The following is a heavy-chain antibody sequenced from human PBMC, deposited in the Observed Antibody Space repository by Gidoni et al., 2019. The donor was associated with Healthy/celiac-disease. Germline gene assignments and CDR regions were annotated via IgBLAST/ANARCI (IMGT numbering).Heavy chain of an antibody. CDR3: AKIHGRIAAAGTAY. Sequence: ELQLVESGGGLVQPGGYLRLSCAASGFTFRSYAMRWVRQAPGKGVACVSAMSGIGSSTYYADSVKGRFTISIYNSKNTLYLQMNSLRSEDTAVYYCAKIHGRIAAAGTAYWGQGTLVTVSS. CDR2: MSGIGSST. CDR1: GFTFRSYA. J-gene: IGHJ4*02. D-gene: IGHD6-13*01. V-gene: IGHV3-23*04.